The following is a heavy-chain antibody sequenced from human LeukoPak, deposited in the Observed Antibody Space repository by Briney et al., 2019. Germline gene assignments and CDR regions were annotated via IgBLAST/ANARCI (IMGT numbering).Heavy chain of an antibody. J-gene: IGHJ4*02. CDR3: TRVSGGYDMSDY. CDR1: GFTFSSFW. Sequence: GGSLRLSCATSGFTFSSFWMSWVRQAPGKGLEWVANIRKDGSLQYYVDSVEGRFTISRDNAKNSLYLQMNTLRADDTAVYYCTRVSGGYDMSDYWGQGTLVTVSS. CDR2: IRKDGSLQ. V-gene: IGHV3-7*03. D-gene: IGHD3-9*01.